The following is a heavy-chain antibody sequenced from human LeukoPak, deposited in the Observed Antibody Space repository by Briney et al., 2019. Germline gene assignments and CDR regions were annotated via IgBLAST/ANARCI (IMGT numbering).Heavy chain of an antibody. CDR1: GFTFSSYG. D-gene: IGHD3-10*01. CDR2: ISRDINHK. CDR3: AKRHGSGNTEEGSFDY. V-gene: IGHV3-30*18. J-gene: IGHJ4*02. Sequence: QAGRSLRLSCAASGFTFSSYGMHWVRQAPGKGLEWVAVISRDINHKYYSDSVRGRFTISRDNSKDTLNLQMGSLRVDDTAVYFCAKRHGSGNTEEGSFDYWSQGNLVTVSS.